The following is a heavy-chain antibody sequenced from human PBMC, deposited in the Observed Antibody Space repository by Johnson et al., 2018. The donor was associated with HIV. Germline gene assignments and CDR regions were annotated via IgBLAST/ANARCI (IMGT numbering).Heavy chain of an antibody. D-gene: IGHD3-10*01. J-gene: IGHJ3*02. Sequence: QMQLVESGGGVVQPGGSLRLSCAASGFTFRRYAMHWVRQAPGKGLEWVGVISYDGRNKYYADSVKGRFTISRDNSKNTLYLQMNSLRAEDTAVYYCARDPYGSGPYVAFDIWGQGTMVTVSS. CDR1: GFTFRRYA. CDR2: ISYDGRNK. V-gene: IGHV3-30*03. CDR3: ARDPYGSGPYVAFDI.